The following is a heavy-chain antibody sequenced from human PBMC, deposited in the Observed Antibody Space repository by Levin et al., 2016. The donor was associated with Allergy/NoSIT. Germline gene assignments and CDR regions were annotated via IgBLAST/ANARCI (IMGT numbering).Heavy chain of an antibody. CDR3: ARLSSVVQFDY. Sequence: WIRQPPGKGLEWIGFISSSGSAYYKSSLKSRLSISFDIRKNSFSLKLESVTAADTAVYYCARLSSVVQFDYWGQGALVTVSS. V-gene: IGHV4-30-4*01. CDR2: ISSSGSA. J-gene: IGHJ4*02. D-gene: IGHD2/OR15-2a*01.